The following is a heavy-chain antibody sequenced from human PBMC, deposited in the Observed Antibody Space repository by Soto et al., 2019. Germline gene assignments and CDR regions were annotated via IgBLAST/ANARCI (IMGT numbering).Heavy chain of an antibody. D-gene: IGHD6-6*01. J-gene: IGHJ6*02. CDR2: TYYRSKWYN. CDR3: ARAYSSSFGGIYCYYGMDV. V-gene: IGHV6-1*01. Sequence: PSQTLSLTCAISGDSVSSNSAAWNWIRQSPSRGLEWLGRTYYRSKWYNDYAVSVKSRITINPDTSKNQFSLQLNSVTPEDTAVYYCARAYSSSFGGIYCYYGMDVWGQGTTVTVSS. CDR1: GDSVSSNSAA.